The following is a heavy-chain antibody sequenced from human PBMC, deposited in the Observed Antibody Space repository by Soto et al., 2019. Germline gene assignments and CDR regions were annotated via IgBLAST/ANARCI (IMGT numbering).Heavy chain of an antibody. D-gene: IGHD1-26*01. J-gene: IGHJ3*02. CDR1: AGSISTYF. V-gene: IGHV4-59*01. Sequence: SETLSLTCTVSAGSISTYFWSWIRQPPGKGLEWIGYIYYSGTTNYNPSLKSRVTILLDTSKNQFSLRLSSVTAADTAVYYCARGRGGTYDAFDIWGQGTLVTVSS. CDR2: IYYSGTT. CDR3: ARGRGGTYDAFDI.